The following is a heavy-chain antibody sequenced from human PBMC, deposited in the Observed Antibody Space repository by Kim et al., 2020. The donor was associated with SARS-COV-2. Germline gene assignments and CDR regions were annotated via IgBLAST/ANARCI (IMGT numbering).Heavy chain of an antibody. CDR2: ST. CDR3: AKTPGYYFDY. Sequence: STDYAASVQGRFTISRDNSKNTLYLQMNSLRAEDTAVYYCAKTPGYYFDYWGQGTLVTVSS. V-gene: IGHV3-23*01. J-gene: IGHJ4*02.